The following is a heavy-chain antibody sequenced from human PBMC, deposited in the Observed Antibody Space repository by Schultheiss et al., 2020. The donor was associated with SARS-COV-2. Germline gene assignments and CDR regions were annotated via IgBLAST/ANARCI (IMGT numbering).Heavy chain of an antibody. CDR2: IDWDDDK. Sequence: SGPTLVKPTETLTLTCTVSGFSLSNARMGVSWIRQPPGKALEWLAHIDWDDDKYYSTSLKTRLTISKDTSKNQVVLTMTNMDPVDTATYYCARISWVTMVEYYFDYWGQGTLVTVSS. V-gene: IGHV2-70*01. CDR3: ARISWVTMVEYYFDY. D-gene: IGHD3-10*01. J-gene: IGHJ4*02. CDR1: GFSLSNARMG.